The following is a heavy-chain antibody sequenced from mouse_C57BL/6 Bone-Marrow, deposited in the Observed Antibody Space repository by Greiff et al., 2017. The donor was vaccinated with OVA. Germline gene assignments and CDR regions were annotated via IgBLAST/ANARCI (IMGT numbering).Heavy chain of an antibody. Sequence: QVQLQQPGAELVKPGASVKLSCKASGYTFTSYWMPWVKQRPGQGLEWIGEIDPSDSYTNYNQKFKGKATLTVETSSSTAYMQLSSLTSEDSAVYYCARRRPNYYGPSMDYWGQGTSVTVSS. CDR3: ARRRPNYYGPSMDY. CDR2: IDPSDSYT. D-gene: IGHD1-1*01. V-gene: IGHV1-50*01. J-gene: IGHJ4*01. CDR1: GYTFTSYW.